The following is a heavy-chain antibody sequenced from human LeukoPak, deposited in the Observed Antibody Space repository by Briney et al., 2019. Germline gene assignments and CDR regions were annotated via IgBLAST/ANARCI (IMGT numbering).Heavy chain of an antibody. CDR1: GYTFTIYD. D-gene: IGHD3-22*01. J-gene: IGHJ5*02. CDR3: ARDHSSGYGRWFDP. CDR2: ISAYNGNT. V-gene: IGHV1-18*01. Sequence: ASVKVSCKASGYTFTIYDINWVRQAPGQGLEWMGWISAYNGNTNYAQKLRGRVTITTDTSTSTAYMELRSLRSDDTAVYYCARDHSSGYGRWFDPWGQGTLVTVSS.